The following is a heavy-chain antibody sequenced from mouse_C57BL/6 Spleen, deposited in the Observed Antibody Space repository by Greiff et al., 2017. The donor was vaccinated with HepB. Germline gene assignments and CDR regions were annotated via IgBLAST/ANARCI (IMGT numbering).Heavy chain of an antibody. D-gene: IGHD4-1*01. CDR1: GYTFTSYW. CDR2: INPSNGGT. CDR3: AREGELGYYFDY. J-gene: IGHJ2*01. Sequence: QVQLQQPGTELVKPGASVKLSCKASGYTFTSYWMHWVKQRPGQGLEWIGNINPSNGGTNYNEKFKSKATLTVDKSSSTAYMQLSSLTSEDSAVYYWAREGELGYYFDYWGQGTTLTVSS. V-gene: IGHV1-53*01.